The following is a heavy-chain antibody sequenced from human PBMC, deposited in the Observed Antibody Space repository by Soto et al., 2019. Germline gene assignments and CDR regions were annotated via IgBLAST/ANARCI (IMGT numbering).Heavy chain of an antibody. Sequence: QVYLVQSGAEVKKPGSSVKVSCKALRGTFTNYAFSWVRQAPGQGLEWMGGIMPFFGSGNYAQKFQGRINTTADETTSSVYLELTSLRSEDTAVSYCARDWAGYYSHFVYWGQGTLVTVSS. D-gene: IGHD3-22*01. CDR1: RGTFTNYA. J-gene: IGHJ4*02. V-gene: IGHV1-69*01. CDR3: ARDWAGYYSHFVY. CDR2: IMPFFGSG.